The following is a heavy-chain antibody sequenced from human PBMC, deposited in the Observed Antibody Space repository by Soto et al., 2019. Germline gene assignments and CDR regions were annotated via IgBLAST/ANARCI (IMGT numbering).Heavy chain of an antibody. J-gene: IGHJ4*02. CDR1: GFTFSSYS. V-gene: IGHV3-48*01. Sequence: PGGSLRLSCAASGFTFSSYSMNWVRQAPGKGLEWVSYISSSSSTIYYADSVKGRFTISRDNAKNSLYLQMNSLRAEDTAVYYCGVATIGGRTRVFDYWGQGTLVTVSS. D-gene: IGHD5-12*01. CDR3: GVATIGGRTRVFDY. CDR2: ISSSSSTI.